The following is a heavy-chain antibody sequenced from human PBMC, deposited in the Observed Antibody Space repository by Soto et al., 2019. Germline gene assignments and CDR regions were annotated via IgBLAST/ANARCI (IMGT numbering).Heavy chain of an antibody. V-gene: IGHV4-59*01. Sequence: KTSETLSLTCTVSGGSISSYYWSWIRQPPGKGLEWIGYIYYSGSTNYNPSLKSRVTISVDTSKNQFSLKLSSVTAADTAVYYCASSFSEGPGYFDYWGQGTLVTVSS. CDR3: ASSFSEGPGYFDY. CDR1: GGSISSYY. CDR2: IYYSGST. J-gene: IGHJ4*02.